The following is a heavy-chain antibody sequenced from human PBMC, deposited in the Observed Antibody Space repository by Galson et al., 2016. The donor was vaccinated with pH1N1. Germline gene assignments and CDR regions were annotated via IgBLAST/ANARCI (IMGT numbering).Heavy chain of an antibody. J-gene: IGHJ4*02. CDR1: GFSFKTYE. D-gene: IGHD5-24*01. Sequence: SLRLSCAASGFSFKTYEMHWVRQAPGKGLEWVPYIIGSGSITNYADSVRGRFTISRDNAKNSVFLQMDSLRAEDTAIYYCVREIRDDYNYGNFDYWGQRTLVTVSS. CDR2: IIGSGSIT. CDR3: VREIRDDYNYGNFDY. V-gene: IGHV3-48*03.